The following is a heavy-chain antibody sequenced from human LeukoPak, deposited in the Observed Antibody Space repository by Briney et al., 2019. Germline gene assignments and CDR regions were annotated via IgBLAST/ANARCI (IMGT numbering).Heavy chain of an antibody. CDR2: IIPILGIA. V-gene: IGHV1-69*04. D-gene: IGHD6-13*01. CDR3: AREQQLDYYYYYGMAV. CDR1: GGTFSSYA. Sequence: SVKVSCKASGGTFSSYAISWVRQAPGQGREWMGRIIPILGIANYAQKFQGRVTITADKSTSTAYMELSSLRSEDTAVYYCAREQQLDYYYYYGMAVWGQGTTVTVSS. J-gene: IGHJ6*02.